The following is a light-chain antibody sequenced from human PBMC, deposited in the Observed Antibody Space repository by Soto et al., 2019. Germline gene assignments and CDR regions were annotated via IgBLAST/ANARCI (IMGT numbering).Light chain of an antibody. J-gene: IGKJ2*01. CDR3: QQANSFPVT. Sequence: IQMTQAPASVSASVGDRVTITCRASQGVSTWIAWFQQKPGQAPKLLIYAASLLQSGVPSRFNGSGSGTEFTLTISSLQPEDSATYFCQQANSFPVTFGQGNKVEI. V-gene: IGKV1-12*01. CDR2: AAS. CDR1: QGVSTW.